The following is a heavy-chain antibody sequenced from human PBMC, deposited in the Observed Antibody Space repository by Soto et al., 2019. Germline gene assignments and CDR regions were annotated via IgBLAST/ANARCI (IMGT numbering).Heavy chain of an antibody. CDR2: TDTDGSRK. CDR3: GRGLIDGNSENGVHV. J-gene: IGHJ6*01. Sequence: PVGSLRLSCASSVFNFNTYWMYCVRHSPGKWLEWVANTDTDGSRKNYVDSVKGRFIISRDNAKNSLFLQMNSLRAEDTAVYYCGRGLIDGNSENGVHVWGQGTTVIVSS. CDR1: VFNFNTYW. V-gene: IGHV3-7*03. D-gene: IGHD4-17*01.